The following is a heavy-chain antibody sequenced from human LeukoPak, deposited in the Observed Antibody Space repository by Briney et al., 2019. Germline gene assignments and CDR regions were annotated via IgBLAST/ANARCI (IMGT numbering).Heavy chain of an antibody. CDR1: GGSISSGGYY. CDR2: IYYSGST. V-gene: IGHV4-31*03. D-gene: IGHD1-26*01. CDR3: ARSSYFGSYSGSHFDY. J-gene: IGHJ4*02. Sequence: PSETLSLTCTVSGGSISSGGYYWSWIRQHPGKGLEWIGYIYYSGSTYYNPSLKSRVTISVDTSKNQFSLKLSSVTAADTAVYYCARSSYFGSYSGSHFDYWGQGTLVTVSS.